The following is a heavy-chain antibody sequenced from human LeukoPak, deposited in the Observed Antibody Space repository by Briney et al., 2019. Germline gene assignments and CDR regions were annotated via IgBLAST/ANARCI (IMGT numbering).Heavy chain of an antibody. D-gene: IGHD3-22*01. CDR2: IYNSGSP. J-gene: IGHJ4*02. CDR1: GGSITSHN. CDR3: ARVDSSGYYTFFDY. V-gene: IGHV4-59*11. Sequence: SETLSLTCTVSGGSITSHNWNWIRQPPGKGLEWIGGIYNSGSPNYNPSLKSRVTISVDTSKNQFYLKLSSVTAADTAVYYCARVDSSGYYTFFDYWGQGTLVTVSS.